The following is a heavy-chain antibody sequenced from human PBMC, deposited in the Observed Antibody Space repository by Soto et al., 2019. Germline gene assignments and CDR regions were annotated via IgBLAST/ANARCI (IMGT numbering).Heavy chain of an antibody. CDR1: GFTFSSYG. CDR2: IWYDGSNK. Sequence: GGSLRLSCAASGFTFSSYGLHWVRQAPGKGLEWVAVIWYDGSNKYYADSVKGRFTISRDNSKNTLYLQMNSLRAEDTAVYYCARDLSRGGFVVVPPAMGIWGQGTMVTVSS. J-gene: IGHJ3*02. D-gene: IGHD2-2*01. CDR3: ARDLSRGGFVVVPPAMGI. V-gene: IGHV3-33*01.